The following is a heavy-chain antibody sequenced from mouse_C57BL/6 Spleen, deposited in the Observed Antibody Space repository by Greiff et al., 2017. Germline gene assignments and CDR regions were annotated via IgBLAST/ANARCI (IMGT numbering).Heavy chain of an antibody. CDR1: GYTFTDYN. CDR2: INPNNGGT. J-gene: IGHJ4*01. V-gene: IGHV1-22*01. D-gene: IGHD2-5*01. CDR3: ARESYSNDAMDY. Sequence: EVQLQESGPELVKPGASVKMSCKASGYTFTDYNMHWVKQSHGKSLEWIGYINPNNGGTSYNQKFKGKATLTVNKSSSTAYMELRSLTSEDSAVYYCARESYSNDAMDYWGQGTSVTVSS.